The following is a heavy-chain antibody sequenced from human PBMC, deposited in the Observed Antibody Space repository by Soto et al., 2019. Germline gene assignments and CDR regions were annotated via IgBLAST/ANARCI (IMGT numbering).Heavy chain of an antibody. CDR1: GFSLSNARMG. V-gene: IGHV2-26*01. CDR2: IFSNDEK. J-gene: IGHJ4*02. Sequence: SGPTLVNPTETLTLTCTVSGFSLSNARMGVSWIRQPPGKALEWLAHIFSNDEKSYSTSLKSRLTISKDTSKNRVVLTMTNMDPRDTATYYGARGRGGYLWGSYRLGGFDYCGRGRLVTVSS. D-gene: IGHD3-16*02. CDR3: ARGRGGYLWGSYRLGGFDY.